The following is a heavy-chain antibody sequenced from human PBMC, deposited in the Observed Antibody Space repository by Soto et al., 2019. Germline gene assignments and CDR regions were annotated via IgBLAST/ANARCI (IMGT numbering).Heavy chain of an antibody. CDR2: INHSAST. CDR1: GGSLSGYY. J-gene: IGHJ3*02. V-gene: IGHV4-34*02. Sequence: QVHLQQWGAGLLKPSETLSLSCDVYGGSLSGYYWTWIRQVPGKGLEWIGEINHSASTNNNPSLTSRVAMSVDTSKTQFSLQLNSLTAADTAVYFCARVGGSGGSTDALDIWGQGTMVTVS. D-gene: IGHD6-25*01. CDR3: ARVGGSGGSTDALDI.